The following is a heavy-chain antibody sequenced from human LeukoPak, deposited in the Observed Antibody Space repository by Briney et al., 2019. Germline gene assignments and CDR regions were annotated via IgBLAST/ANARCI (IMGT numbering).Heavy chain of an antibody. J-gene: IGHJ4*02. CDR2: IRYDGSNK. CDR3: AKDYDILTGYYSYFDY. CDR1: GFTFSSYG. V-gene: IGHV3-30*02. D-gene: IGHD3-9*01. Sequence: PGGSLRLSCAASGFTFSSYGMHWVRQAPGKGLEWVAFIRYDGSNKYYADSEKGRFTISRDNSKNTLYLQMNSLRAEDTAVYYCAKDYDILTGYYSYFDYWGQGTLVTVSS.